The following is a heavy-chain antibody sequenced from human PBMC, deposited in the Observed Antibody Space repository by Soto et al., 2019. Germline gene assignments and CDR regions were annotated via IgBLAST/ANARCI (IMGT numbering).Heavy chain of an antibody. CDR2: ISGSGGTT. D-gene: IGHD3-9*01. V-gene: IGHV3-23*01. CDR1: GFTFSSYA. Sequence: GGSLRLSCAASGFTFSSYAMRWVRQAPGKGLECVSGISGSGGTTYYADSVKGRFTISRDNSKNTVYLQMDRLRVEDTAVYYCAKGGGWSLSRQYYCDYWGQGTLVTVSS. J-gene: IGHJ4*02. CDR3: AKGGGWSLSRQYYCDY.